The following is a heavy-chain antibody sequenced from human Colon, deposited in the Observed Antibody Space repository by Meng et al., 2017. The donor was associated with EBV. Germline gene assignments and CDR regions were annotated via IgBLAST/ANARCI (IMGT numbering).Heavy chain of an antibody. CDR1: GYTFTAYA. V-gene: IGHV1-3*01. CDR3: ARGWSRDGYNTPDY. CDR2: INAGNGKT. D-gene: IGHD5-24*01. Sequence: QVQLVQSGAEVKKPGASVNISCKASGYTFTAYAMHWVRQAPGQGLEWMGWINAGNGKTKYSQNFQGRVTIATDTSATTVYMDLSSLRSEGTALYYCARGWSRDGYNTPDYWGQGTMVTVSS. J-gene: IGHJ4*02.